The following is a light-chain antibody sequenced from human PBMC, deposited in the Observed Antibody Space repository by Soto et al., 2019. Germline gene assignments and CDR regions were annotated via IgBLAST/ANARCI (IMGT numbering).Light chain of an antibody. CDR2: GAS. V-gene: IGKV3-15*01. J-gene: IGKJ4*01. CDR1: QSVSSN. CDR3: QQYNNWPLT. Sequence: EIVMTQSPATLSVSPGERATLSCRASQSVSSNVAWYQQKPGQAPRLLIYGASTRATGIPARFSRSGSGTEFTLTISSLQSEDCAVYYCQQYNNWPLTFGGGTKVEIK.